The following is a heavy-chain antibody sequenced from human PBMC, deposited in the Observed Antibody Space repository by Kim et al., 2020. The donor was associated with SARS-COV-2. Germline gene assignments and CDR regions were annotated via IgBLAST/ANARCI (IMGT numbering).Heavy chain of an antibody. CDR3: ARDGVCSGGSCYRPFDY. CDR1: GFTFSSYG. D-gene: IGHD2-15*01. V-gene: IGHV3-33*01. CDR2: IWYDGSNK. J-gene: IGHJ4*02. Sequence: GGSLRLSCAASGFTFSSYGMHWVRQAPGKGLEWVAVIWYDGSNKYYADSVKGRFTISRDNSKNTLYLQMNSLRAEDTAVYYCARDGVCSGGSCYRPFDYWGQGTLVTVSS.